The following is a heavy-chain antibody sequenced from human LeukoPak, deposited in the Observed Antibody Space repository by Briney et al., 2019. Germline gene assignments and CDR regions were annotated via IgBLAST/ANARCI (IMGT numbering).Heavy chain of an antibody. J-gene: IGHJ5*02. CDR2: IYNSGST. CDR3: ARSVGRGCNGDTCYTNWFDT. D-gene: IGHD2-15*01. Sequence: SQTLSLTCSVSGGSISTGGSYRTWIRQHPEKGLEWIGFIYNSGSTYYDPSLKSRVTILLDTPENQFSLKLSSVTAADTAVYYCARSVGRGCNGDTCYTNWFDTWGQGTLVTVSS. CDR1: GGSISTGGSY. V-gene: IGHV4-31*03.